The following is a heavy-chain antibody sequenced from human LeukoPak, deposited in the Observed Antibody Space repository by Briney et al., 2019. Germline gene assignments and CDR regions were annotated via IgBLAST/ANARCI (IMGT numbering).Heavy chain of an antibody. CDR2: IYYSGST. J-gene: IGHJ6*03. CDR1: GGSISSSSYY. Sequence: SETLSLTCTVSGGSISSSSYYWGWIRQPPGKGLEWIGSIYYSGSTYYNPSLKSRFTISVDTSKNQFSLKLSSVTAADTAVYYCARRSSSTKYYYYYYMDVWGKGTTVTISS. V-gene: IGHV4-39*01. D-gene: IGHD2-2*01. CDR3: ARRSSSTKYYYYYYMDV.